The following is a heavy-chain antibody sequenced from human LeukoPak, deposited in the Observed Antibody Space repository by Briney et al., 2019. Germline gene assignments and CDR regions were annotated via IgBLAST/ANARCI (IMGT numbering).Heavy chain of an antibody. CDR2: IYQSGST. D-gene: IGHD4-17*01. V-gene: IGHV4-38-2*02. Sequence: PSETLSLTCSVPGYSISSGYYWGWIRQPPGKGLEWIGSIYQSGSTYYNPSLKSRVTISVDTSKNQFSLKLSSVTAADTAVYYCARDTRGTVTTGDAFDIWGQGTMVTVSS. CDR3: ARDTRGTVTTGDAFDI. CDR1: GYSISSGYY. J-gene: IGHJ3*02.